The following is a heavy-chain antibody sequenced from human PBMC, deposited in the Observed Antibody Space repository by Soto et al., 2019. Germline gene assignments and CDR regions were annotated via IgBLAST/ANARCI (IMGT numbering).Heavy chain of an antibody. CDR2: IYASGNT. CDR3: ARVGRTRATVTTDAFDV. V-gene: IGHV4-4*07. Sequence: QVQLQESGPGLVKPSETLSLTCTVSGGSISGYYWSWIRQPAGKRLEWIGRIYASGNTNKNPSRKSRVTMSVDTSKNQFSLRLNSVTAADTAVYYCARVGRTRATVTTDAFDVWGQGTKVTVSS. J-gene: IGHJ3*01. CDR1: GGSISGYY. D-gene: IGHD4-17*01.